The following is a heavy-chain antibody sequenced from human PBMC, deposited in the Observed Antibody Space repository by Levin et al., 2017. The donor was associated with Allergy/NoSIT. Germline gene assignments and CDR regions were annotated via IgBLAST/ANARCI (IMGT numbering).Heavy chain of an antibody. J-gene: IGHJ4*02. Sequence: SGGSLRLSCAVSGFTFGDTWMTWVRQAPGKGLEWVANINKDGSEKYYVDSVRGRFTISRDNAKNSLYLQLNSLRVEDTAVYYCASFFGWGRGTLVTVSS. D-gene: IGHD2/OR15-2a*01. V-gene: IGHV3-7*01. CDR1: GFTFGDTW. CDR2: INKDGSEK. CDR3: ASFFG.